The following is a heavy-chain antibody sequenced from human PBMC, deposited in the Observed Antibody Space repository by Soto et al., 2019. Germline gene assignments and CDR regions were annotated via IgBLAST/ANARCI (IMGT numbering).Heavy chain of an antibody. J-gene: IGHJ5*02. D-gene: IGHD6-19*01. V-gene: IGHV3-23*01. CDR2: ISGSGGST. CDR3: AKDRQSNSGWGNWFDP. Sequence: GGSLRLSCAASGFTFSSFAMSWVRQAPGKGLEWVSAISGSGGSTYYADSVKGRFTISRDNSKNTLYLQMNSLRAEDTAIYYCAKDRQSNSGWGNWFDPWGQGTLVTVSS. CDR1: GFTFSSFA.